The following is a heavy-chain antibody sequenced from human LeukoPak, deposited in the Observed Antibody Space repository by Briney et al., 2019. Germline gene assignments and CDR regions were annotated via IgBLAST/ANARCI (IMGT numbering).Heavy chain of an antibody. J-gene: IGHJ4*02. CDR3: ARDQRSGGSFDY. CDR1: GYSISSGYY. CDR2: IYHSGST. Sequence: SETLSLTCAVPGYSISSGYYWGRIRQPPGKGLEWIGSIYHSGSTYYNPSLKSRVTISVDTSKNQFSLKLSSVTAADTAVYYSARDQRSGGSFDYWGQGTLVTVSS. V-gene: IGHV4-38-2*02. D-gene: IGHD2-15*01.